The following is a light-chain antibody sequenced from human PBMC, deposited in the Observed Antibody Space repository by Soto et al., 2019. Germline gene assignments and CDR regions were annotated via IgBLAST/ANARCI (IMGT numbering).Light chain of an antibody. V-gene: IGKV3-11*01. CDR1: QSVSTY. CDR2: DAS. J-gene: IGKJ1*01. Sequence: EIVLTQSPATLSLSPGQRATLSCRASQSVSTYLAWYQHKPGQAPRLLIYDASTRATCIPARFSVSWSGTDFTLTISRLEHEDFAVYSCQQRSNWPHTWTFGQGNKVEIK. CDR3: QQRSNWPHTWT.